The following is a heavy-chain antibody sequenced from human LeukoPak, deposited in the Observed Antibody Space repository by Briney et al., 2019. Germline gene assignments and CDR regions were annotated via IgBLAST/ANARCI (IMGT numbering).Heavy chain of an antibody. Sequence: GGSLRLSCAASGFTFSSYGMDWVRQAPGKGLEWMAVISYDGSNKYYAESVKGRFTISRDNSKNTLYLQMNSLRPEDTAVYYCARDLNHYFDYWGQGTLVTASS. CDR2: ISYDGSNK. V-gene: IGHV3-30*19. CDR3: ARDLNHYFDY. J-gene: IGHJ4*02. CDR1: GFTFSSYG.